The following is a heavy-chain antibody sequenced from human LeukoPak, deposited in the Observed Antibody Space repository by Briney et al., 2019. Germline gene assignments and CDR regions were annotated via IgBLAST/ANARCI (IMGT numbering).Heavy chain of an antibody. V-gene: IGHV7-4-1*02. CDR1: GYTFTNYG. J-gene: IGHJ3*02. D-gene: IGHD3-10*01. CDR2: INTNTGNP. Sequence: ASVKVSCKASGYTFTNYGMNWVRQAPGQGLEWMGWINTNTGNPTYAQGFTGRFVFSLDTSVSTAYLQISSLKAEDTAVYYCATFPPGSGEDAFDIWGQGTMVTVSS. CDR3: ATFPPGSGEDAFDI.